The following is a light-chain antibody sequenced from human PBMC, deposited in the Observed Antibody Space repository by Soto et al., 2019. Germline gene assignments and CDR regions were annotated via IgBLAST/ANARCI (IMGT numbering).Light chain of an antibody. Sequence: QSVLTQPASVSDSPGQSITISCTGTSSDVGGSNFVSWYQQHPGKPPKLIIYDVANRPSGVSNRFSGSKSGSTASLIISRLQAEDEADYYCSSYTSSSTRVFGTGTKVTV. J-gene: IGLJ1*01. CDR1: SSDVGGSNF. V-gene: IGLV2-14*03. CDR3: SSYTSSSTRV. CDR2: DVA.